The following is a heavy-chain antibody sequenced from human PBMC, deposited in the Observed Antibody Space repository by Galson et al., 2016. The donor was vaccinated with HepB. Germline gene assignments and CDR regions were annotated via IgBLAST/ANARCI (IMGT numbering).Heavy chain of an antibody. CDR1: GGSISSYSYY. J-gene: IGHJ3*02. D-gene: IGHD2-15*01. Sequence: SETLSLTCTVSGGSISSYSYYWGWIRQPPGKGLEWIGSISYSGSTYYSPSLKSRVTISVDTSKNQFSLKLSSVTAADTAAYYCARTDIVLVVTATRRGFDIWGQGTMVTVSS. CDR3: ARTDIVLVVTATRRGFDI. V-gene: IGHV4-39*01. CDR2: ISYSGST.